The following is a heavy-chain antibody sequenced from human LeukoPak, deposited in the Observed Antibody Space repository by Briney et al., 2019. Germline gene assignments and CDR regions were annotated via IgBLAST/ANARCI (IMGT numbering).Heavy chain of an antibody. J-gene: IGHJ6*02. D-gene: IGHD3-10*01. V-gene: IGHV3-33*01. CDR1: GFTFSSYG. Sequence: GRSLRLSCAASGFTFSSYGMHWVRQAPGKGLEWVAVIWYDGSNKYYADSVKGRFTISRDNSKNTLYLQMNSLRAEDTAVYYCASHRDYGSGSYYSPLDVWGHGTTVTVSS. CDR2: IWYDGSNK. CDR3: ASHRDYGSGSYYSPLDV.